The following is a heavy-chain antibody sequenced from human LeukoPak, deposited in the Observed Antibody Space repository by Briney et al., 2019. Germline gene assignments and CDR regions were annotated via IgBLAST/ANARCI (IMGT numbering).Heavy chain of an antibody. Sequence: GRSLRLSCAASGFTFSSYAMHWVRQAPGKGLEWVAVISYDGSNKYYADSVKGRFTISRDNSKNTLYLQMNSLRAEDTAVYYCVRGGIDGPAYWGQGTLVTVSS. V-gene: IGHV3-30*01. J-gene: IGHJ4*02. CDR2: ISYDGSNK. CDR1: GFTFSSYA. CDR3: VRGGIDGPAY. D-gene: IGHD2-8*01.